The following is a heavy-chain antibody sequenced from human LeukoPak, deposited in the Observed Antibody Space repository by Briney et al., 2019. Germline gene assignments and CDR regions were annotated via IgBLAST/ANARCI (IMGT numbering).Heavy chain of an antibody. J-gene: IGHJ4*02. CDR2: ISDSGGYT. CDR1: GFTFSSYA. V-gene: IGHV3-23*01. CDR3: AKSITVAEKIHF. Sequence: GGSLRLSCAASGFTFSSYALTWVRQAPGKGLEWVSTISDSGGYTYYADSVKGRSTISRDNSKNTLYLQMNSLRAEDTAVYYCAKSITVAEKIHFWGQGTLVTVSS. D-gene: IGHD6-19*01.